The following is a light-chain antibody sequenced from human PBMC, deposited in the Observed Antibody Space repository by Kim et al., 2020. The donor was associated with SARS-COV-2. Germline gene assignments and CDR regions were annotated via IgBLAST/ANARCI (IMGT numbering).Light chain of an antibody. CDR3: QHYQNWPRS. CDR1: QSINSN. Sequence: EIVMTQSPATLSVSPGERATLSCRASQSINSNLAWYQEKRGQAPRLLIYGASTRATGIPARFSGSGSGTEFTLTISSLQSEDFAVYYCQHYQNWPRSFGGGTKVDIK. CDR2: GAS. J-gene: IGKJ4*01. V-gene: IGKV3-15*01.